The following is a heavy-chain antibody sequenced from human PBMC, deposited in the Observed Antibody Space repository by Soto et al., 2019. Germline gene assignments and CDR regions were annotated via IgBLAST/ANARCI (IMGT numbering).Heavy chain of an antibody. CDR3: ARESEDLTSNFDY. Sequence: GGSLRLSCAASGFTFSRYSMNWVRQAPGKGLEWVSSIRSTTNYIYYADSMKGRFTVSRDNAKNSVYLDMNSLSAEDTAVYYCARESEDLTSNFDYWGQGTLVTVSS. J-gene: IGHJ4*02. V-gene: IGHV3-21*01. CDR2: IRSTTNYI. CDR1: GFTFSRYS.